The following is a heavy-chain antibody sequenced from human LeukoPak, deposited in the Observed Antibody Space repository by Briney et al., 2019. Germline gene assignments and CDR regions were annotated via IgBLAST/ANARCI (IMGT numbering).Heavy chain of an antibody. J-gene: IGHJ2*01. CDR1: GGSISSGGYY. Sequence: SETLSLTCTVSGGSISSGGYYWSWIRQPPGKGLEWIGYIYHSGSTYYNPSLKSRVTISVDRSKNQFSLKLSSVTAADTAVYYCARSYDSSGYYIFDLWGRGTLVTVSS. CDR2: IYHSGST. D-gene: IGHD3-22*01. V-gene: IGHV4-30-2*01. CDR3: ARSYDSSGYYIFDL.